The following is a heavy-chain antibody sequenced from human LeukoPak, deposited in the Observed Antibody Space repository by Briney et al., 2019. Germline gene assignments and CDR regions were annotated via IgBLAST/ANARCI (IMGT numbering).Heavy chain of an antibody. V-gene: IGHV1-18*01. CDR1: GYTFTSYG. D-gene: IGHD6-13*01. CDR3: ARLGYSSSWYRYYYYMDV. Sequence: GASVKVSCKASGYTFTSYGISWVRQAPGQGLEWMGWISAYNGNTNYAQKLQGRVTMTTDTSTSTAYMELRSLRSDDTAVYYCARLGYSSSWYRYYYYMDVWGKGTTVTVSS. CDR2: ISAYNGNT. J-gene: IGHJ6*03.